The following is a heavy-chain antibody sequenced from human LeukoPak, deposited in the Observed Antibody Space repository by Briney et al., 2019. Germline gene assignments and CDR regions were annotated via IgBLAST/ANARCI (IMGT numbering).Heavy chain of an antibody. CDR1: GGSISSGGYS. D-gene: IGHD2-2*03. CDR2: IYHSGST. CDR3: ARVDSFDP. J-gene: IGHJ5*02. Sequence: SETLSLTCAVSGGSISSGGYSWSWIRQPPGKGLEWIGYIYHSGSTYYNPSLKSRVTISVDTSKNQFSLKLSSVTAADTAVYYCARVDSFDPWGQGTLVTVSS. V-gene: IGHV4-30-2*01.